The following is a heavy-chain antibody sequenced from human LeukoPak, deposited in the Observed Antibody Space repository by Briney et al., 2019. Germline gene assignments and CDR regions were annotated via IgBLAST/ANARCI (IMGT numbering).Heavy chain of an antibody. CDR3: ARDRSSGYYNSPVFDY. CDR2: ISRSSDYI. CDR1: GFTFSSYN. J-gene: IGHJ4*02. V-gene: IGHV3-21*01. Sequence: GGSLRLSCAASGFTFSSYNMNWVRQAPGKGLEWVSSISRSSDYIYYADSVKGRFTISRDNAKNSLYLQMNSLRAEDTAVYYCARDRSSGYYNSPVFDYWGQGTLVTVSS. D-gene: IGHD3-22*01.